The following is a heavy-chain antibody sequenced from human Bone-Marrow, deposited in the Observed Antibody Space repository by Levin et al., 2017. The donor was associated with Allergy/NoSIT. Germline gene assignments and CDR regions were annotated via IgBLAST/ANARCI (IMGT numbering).Heavy chain of an antibody. CDR1: GFTFSSYA. V-gene: IGHV3-23*01. CDR3: AKGGNPTDFDY. CDR2: ISGSGGST. D-gene: IGHD4-23*01. J-gene: IGHJ4*02. Sequence: GESLKISCAASGFTFSSYAMSWVRQAPGKGLEWVSAISGSGGSTYYADSVKGRFTISRDNSKNTLYLQMNSLRAEDTAVYYCAKGGNPTDFDYWGQGTLVTVSS.